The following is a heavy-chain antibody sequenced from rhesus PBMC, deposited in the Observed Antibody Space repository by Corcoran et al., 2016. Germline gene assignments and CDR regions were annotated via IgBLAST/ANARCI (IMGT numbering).Heavy chain of an antibody. CDR3: ARRIAAASFDY. J-gene: IGHJ4*01. D-gene: IGHD6-25*01. CDR2: NSNKANDGTT. Sequence: EVQLVESGGGLVQPGGSLRLSCAASGFTFSDYYMNWVRQAPGMGPEWVGFNSNKANDGTTENTASVKRKFTISRDDSKSIASMQMNSLKTEDTAVYYCARRIAAASFDYWGQGVLVTVSS. CDR1: GFTFSDYY. V-gene: IGHV3S22*01.